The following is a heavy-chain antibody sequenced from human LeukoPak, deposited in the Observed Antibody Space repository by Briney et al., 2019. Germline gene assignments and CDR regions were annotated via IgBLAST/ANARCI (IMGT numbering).Heavy chain of an antibody. CDR2: IKVDGSKK. Sequence: GGSLRLSCAASGLTFSIYWMSWVRQAPGKGLEWVANIKVDGSKKYYVDSVKGPLTISRDNAKNSLYLQMNSRRAEDTAVYYCARSKAAAFDYWGQGTLFTVSS. D-gene: IGHD6-25*01. J-gene: IGHJ4*02. CDR3: ARSKAAAFDY. CDR1: GLTFSIYW. V-gene: IGHV3-7*01.